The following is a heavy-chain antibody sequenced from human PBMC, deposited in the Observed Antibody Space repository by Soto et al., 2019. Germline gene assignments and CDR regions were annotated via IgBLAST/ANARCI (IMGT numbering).Heavy chain of an antibody. V-gene: IGHV4-30-4*01. Sequence: SETLSLTCTVSGGSISSGDYYWSWIRQPPGKGLEWIGYIYYSGSTYYNPSLKSRVTISVDTSKNQFSLKLSSVTAADTAVYYCARDRGYYDILTGYYNLYYFDYWGQGTLVTVSS. CDR2: IYYSGST. CDR1: GGSISSGDYY. J-gene: IGHJ4*02. CDR3: ARDRGYYDILTGYYNLYYFDY. D-gene: IGHD3-9*01.